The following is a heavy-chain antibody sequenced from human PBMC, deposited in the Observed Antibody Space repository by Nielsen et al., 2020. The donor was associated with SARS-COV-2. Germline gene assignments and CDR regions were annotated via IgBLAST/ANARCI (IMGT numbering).Heavy chain of an antibody. D-gene: IGHD2-2*01. J-gene: IGHJ6*02. CDR2: ISYDGSNK. CDR3: AKYLGPGYVAAAMLGYYYYYGMDV. Sequence: GESLKISCAASGFTFSSYGMHWVHQAPGKGLRWVAVISYDGSNKYYANYVKGRFTISRDNSKNKLYLQMKILNAEATAVYYCAKYLGPGYVAAAMLGYYYYYGMDVWGQGPTVTVSS. CDR1: GFTFSSYG. V-gene: IGHV3-30*18.